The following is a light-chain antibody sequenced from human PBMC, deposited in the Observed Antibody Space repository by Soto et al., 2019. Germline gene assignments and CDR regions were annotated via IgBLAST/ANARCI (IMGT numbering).Light chain of an antibody. Sequence: QSALTQPASVSGSPGQSITISCTGTTSDVGGYNYVSWYQHHPDKAPKHMIYEVSNRPSGVSNRFSGSKSGNTASLTISGLQTADEADYYCSSYTSGSTLVFGTGTKLTVL. CDR2: EVS. V-gene: IGLV2-14*01. CDR3: SSYTSGSTLV. CDR1: TSDVGGYNY. J-gene: IGLJ1*01.